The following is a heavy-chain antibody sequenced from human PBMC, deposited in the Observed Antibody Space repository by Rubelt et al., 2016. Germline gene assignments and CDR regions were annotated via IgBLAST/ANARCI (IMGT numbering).Heavy chain of an antibody. Sequence: VRQAPGKGLEWVSSISDTSKYIFHADSVGGRFTISRDDAKNSLFLQMNGLRVEDTAIYYCARERSSFMRVPDYWGQGTLVTVSS. J-gene: IGHJ4*02. CDR2: ISDTSKYI. V-gene: IGHV3-21*06. CDR3: ARERSSFMRVPDY. D-gene: IGHD6-13*01.